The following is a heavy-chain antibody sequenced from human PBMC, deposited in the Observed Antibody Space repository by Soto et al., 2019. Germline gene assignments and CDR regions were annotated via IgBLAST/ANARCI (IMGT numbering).Heavy chain of an antibody. V-gene: IGHV3-9*01. Sequence: GGSLRLSCAASGLTFDDYAMHWVRQAPGKGLEWVSGISWNSGSIGYADSVKGRFTISRDNAKNSLYLQMNSLRAEDTALYYCAKDRNMKYYDFWSGYSGPRYYFDYWGQGTLVTVSS. CDR2: ISWNSGSI. CDR3: AKDRNMKYYDFWSGYSGPRYYFDY. CDR1: GLTFDDYA. D-gene: IGHD3-3*01. J-gene: IGHJ4*02.